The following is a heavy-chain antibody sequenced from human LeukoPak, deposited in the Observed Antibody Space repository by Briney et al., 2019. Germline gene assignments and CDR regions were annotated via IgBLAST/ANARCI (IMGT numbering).Heavy chain of an antibody. J-gene: IGHJ4*02. CDR2: TKQDGSEK. Sequence: GGSLRLSCAASGFTFSSYWMSWVRQTPGKGLEWVANTKQDGSEKYYVDSVKGRFTISRDNAMNSLYLQMNSLRAEDTAIYYCARSLPYGTTWYGRSDFWGRGTLVTVSS. CDR3: ARSLPYGTTWYGRSDF. V-gene: IGHV3-7*03. CDR1: GFTFSSYW. D-gene: IGHD6-13*01.